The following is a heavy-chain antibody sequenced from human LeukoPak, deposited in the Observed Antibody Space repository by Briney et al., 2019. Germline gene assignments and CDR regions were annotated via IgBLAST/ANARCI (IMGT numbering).Heavy chain of an antibody. CDR3: ATATVKYPYFDY. D-gene: IGHD4-17*01. Sequence: GGSLRLSCAASGFTFSSYGMHWVRQAPGKGLEWVSAISGSGGSTYYADSVKGRFTISRDNSKNTLYLQMNSLRAEDTAVYYCATATVKYPYFDYWGQGTLVTVSS. J-gene: IGHJ4*02. CDR1: GFTFSSYG. CDR2: ISGSGGST. V-gene: IGHV3-23*01.